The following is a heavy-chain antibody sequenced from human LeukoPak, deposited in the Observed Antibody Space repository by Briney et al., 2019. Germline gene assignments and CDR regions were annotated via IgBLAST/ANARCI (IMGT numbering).Heavy chain of an antibody. D-gene: IGHD2-2*01. J-gene: IGHJ4*02. Sequence: GGSLRLSCAASGFTFSSSAMHWVRRAPGKELEYVSAISGDGGSTYYANSVKGRFTISRDNSKNTVYLQMGSLRVEDLAVYYCARGPSKGSCCYHLDYWGQGTLVTVSS. CDR2: ISGDGGST. V-gene: IGHV3-64*01. CDR1: GFTFSSSA. CDR3: ARGPSKGSCCYHLDY.